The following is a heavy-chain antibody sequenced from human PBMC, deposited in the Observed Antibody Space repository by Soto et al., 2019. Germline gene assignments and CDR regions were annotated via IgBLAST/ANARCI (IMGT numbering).Heavy chain of an antibody. D-gene: IGHD3-16*01. V-gene: IGHV3-9*01. CDR1: GFTFDDYA. J-gene: IGHJ4*02. CDR2: ISWNSGSI. Sequence: GGSLRLSCAASGFTFDDYAMHWVRQAPGKGLEWVSGISWNSGSIGYADSVKGRFTISRDNAKNSLYLQMNSLRAEDTALYYCAKVQMDDYIWGSLVMWGQGTLVTVSS. CDR3: AKVQMDDYIWGSLVM.